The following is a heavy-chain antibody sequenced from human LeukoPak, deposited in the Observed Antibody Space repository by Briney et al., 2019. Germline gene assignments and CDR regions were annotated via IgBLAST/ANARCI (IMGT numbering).Heavy chain of an antibody. CDR2: INHSGST. D-gene: IGHD6-13*01. CDR1: GGSFSGYY. V-gene: IGHV4-34*01. CDR3: ARHVPQYSSSWYSRVDAFDI. J-gene: IGHJ3*02. Sequence: SETLSLTCAVYGGSFSGYYWSWIRQPPGKGLEWIGEINHSGSTNYNPSLKSRVTISVDTSKNQFSLKLSSVTAADTAVYYCARHVPQYSSSWYSRVDAFDIWGQGTMVTVSS.